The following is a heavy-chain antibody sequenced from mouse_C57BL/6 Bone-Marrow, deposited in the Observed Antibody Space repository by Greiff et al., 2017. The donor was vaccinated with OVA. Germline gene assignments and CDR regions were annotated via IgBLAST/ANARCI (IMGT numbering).Heavy chain of an antibody. J-gene: IGHJ4*01. CDR2: IDPSDSET. Sequence: QVQLKQPGAELVRPGSSVKLSCKASGYTFTSYWMHWVKQRPIQGLEWIGNIDPSDSETHYNQKFKDKATLTVDKSSSTAYMQLSSLTSEDSAVYYCARRSIITTVVGGWDYAMDYWGQGTSVTVSS. D-gene: IGHD1-1*01. V-gene: IGHV1-52*01. CDR3: ARRSIITTVVGGWDYAMDY. CDR1: GYTFTSYW.